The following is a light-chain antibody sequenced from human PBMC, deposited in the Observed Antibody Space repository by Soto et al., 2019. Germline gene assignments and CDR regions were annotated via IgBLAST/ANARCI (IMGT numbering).Light chain of an antibody. CDR1: QSIGDS. J-gene: IGKJ2*01. V-gene: IGKV1-5*01. CDR3: LKYRIVPYT. CDR2: DVS. Sequence: DIHITLSHYTLSASVGDRITITCRASQSIGDSLAWYQLNSGQAPYILISDVSRLVRGVPSRFSGSGSGSQFTLTISSLQSEDVAIYHLLKYRIVPYT.